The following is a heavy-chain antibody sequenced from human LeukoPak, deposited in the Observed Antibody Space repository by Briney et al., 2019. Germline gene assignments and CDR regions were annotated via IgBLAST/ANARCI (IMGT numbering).Heavy chain of an antibody. J-gene: IGHJ4*02. CDR1: GFTLSDYL. CDR3: ARTLWFGELEADFDY. V-gene: IGHV3-11*03. CDR2: ISTRSSYT. Sequence: GGSLRLSCAASGFTLSDYLMSWIRQTPGKGLQWVSYISTRSSYTNYADSVKGRFTISRDNAKNSLYLQMNSLRAEDTALYYCARTLWFGELEADFDYWGQGTLVTVSS. D-gene: IGHD3-10*01.